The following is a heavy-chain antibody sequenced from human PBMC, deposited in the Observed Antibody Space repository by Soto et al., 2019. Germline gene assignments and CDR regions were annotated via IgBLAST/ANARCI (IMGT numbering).Heavy chain of an antibody. CDR1: GGSISSYY. J-gene: IGHJ4*02. D-gene: IGHD3-10*01. CDR2: IYYSGST. V-gene: IGHV4-59*08. CDR3: ARLDYGSGSYDY. Sequence: QVQLQESGPGLVKPSETLSLTCTVSGGSISSYYWSWIRQPPGKGLEWIGYIYYSGSTNYNPSLKSRVTISVATSKNQFSLKLSSVTAADTAVYYCARLDYGSGSYDYWGQGTLVTVSS.